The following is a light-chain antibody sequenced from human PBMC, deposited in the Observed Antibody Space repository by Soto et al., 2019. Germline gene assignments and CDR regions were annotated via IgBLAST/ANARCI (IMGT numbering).Light chain of an antibody. CDR1: QSITTR. Sequence: IQMTQSPSTLYASVAIHVPIPCRPSQSITTRLAWYQQNPGKAPKLLIYDASILERGVPSRFSGSGSGTEFTLTISSLQPDDFATYYCQQYNSYSLTVGGGTKLDIK. J-gene: IGKJ4*01. CDR3: QQYNSYSLT. CDR2: DAS. V-gene: IGKV1-5*01.